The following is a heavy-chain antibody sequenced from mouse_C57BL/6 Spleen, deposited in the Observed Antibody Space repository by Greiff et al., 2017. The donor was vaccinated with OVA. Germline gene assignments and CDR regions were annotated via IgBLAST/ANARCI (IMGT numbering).Heavy chain of an antibody. CDR2: IDPSDSYT. CDR1: GYTFTSYW. J-gene: IGHJ4*01. V-gene: IGHV1-69*01. Sequence: VQLQQPGAELVMPGASVKLSCKASGYTFTSYWMHWVKQRPGQGLEWIGEIDPSDSYTNYNQKFKGKSTLTVDKSSSTAYMQLSSLTSEDSAVYYCARSGDSNYDAMDYWGQGTSVTVSS. CDR3: ARSGDSNYDAMDY. D-gene: IGHD2-5*01.